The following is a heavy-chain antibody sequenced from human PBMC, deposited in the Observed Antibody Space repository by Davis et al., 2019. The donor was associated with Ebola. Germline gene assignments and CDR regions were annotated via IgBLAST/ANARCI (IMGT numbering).Heavy chain of an antibody. CDR3: ANAQGLYYYYYGMDV. CDR1: RLSFSSYG. Sequence: GESLKISCAASRLSFSSYGMHWVRQAPGKGLEWVAVISYDGSNKYYADSVKGRFTISRDNSKNTLYLQMNSLRAEDTAVYYCANAQGLYYYYYGMDVWGKGTTVTVSS. J-gene: IGHJ6*04. V-gene: IGHV3-30*18. CDR2: ISYDGSNK.